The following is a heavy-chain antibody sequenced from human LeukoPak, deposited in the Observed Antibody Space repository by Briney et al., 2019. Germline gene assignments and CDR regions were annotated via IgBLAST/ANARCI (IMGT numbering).Heavy chain of an antibody. CDR1: GGSFSGYY. CDR2: INHGGST. V-gene: IGHV4-34*01. D-gene: IGHD3-3*01. Sequence: PSETLSLTCAVYGGSFSGYYWSWIRQPPGKGLEWIGEINHGGSTNYNPSLKSRVTISVDTSKNQFSLKLSSVTAADTAVYYCARASRLPITIFGVVNYYYGMDVWGQGTTVTVSS. CDR3: ARASRLPITIFGVVNYYYGMDV. J-gene: IGHJ6*02.